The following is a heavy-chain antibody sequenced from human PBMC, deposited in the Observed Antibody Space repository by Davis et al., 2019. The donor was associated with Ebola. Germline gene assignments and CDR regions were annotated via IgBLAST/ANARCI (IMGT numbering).Heavy chain of an antibody. CDR1: GFTFSSYG. CDR2: IHYDGSNK. D-gene: IGHD6-13*01. CDR3: AKDRYPSAALDH. J-gene: IGHJ4*02. Sequence: GESLKISCAASGFTFSSYGMHWVRQAPGKGLEWVAFIHYDGSNKYYADSVKGRFTISRDNSKNTLYLQMNSLRAEDTAVHYCAKDRYPSAALDHLGQGTLVTVSS. V-gene: IGHV3-30*02.